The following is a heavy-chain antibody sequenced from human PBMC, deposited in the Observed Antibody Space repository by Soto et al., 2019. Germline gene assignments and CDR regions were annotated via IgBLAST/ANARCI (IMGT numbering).Heavy chain of an antibody. D-gene: IGHD6-19*01. CDR2: IRSKANSYAT. CDR3: TRPRDNPCSGWYEASFDY. J-gene: IGHJ4*02. Sequence: EVQLVESGGGLVQPGGSLKLSCAASGFTFSGSAMHWVRQASGKGLEWVGRIRSKANSYATAYAASVKGRFTISRDDSKNTAYLQMNSLKTEDTAVYYCTRPRDNPCSGWYEASFDYWGQGTLVTVSS. CDR1: GFTFSGSA. V-gene: IGHV3-73*02.